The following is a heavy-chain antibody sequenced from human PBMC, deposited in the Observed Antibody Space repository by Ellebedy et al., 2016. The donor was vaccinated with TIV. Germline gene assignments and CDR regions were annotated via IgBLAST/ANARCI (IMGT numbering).Heavy chain of an antibody. CDR2: IYTSGST. CDR1: GGSISSSSYY. V-gene: IGHV4-61*02. J-gene: IGHJ4*02. D-gene: IGHD3-22*01. CDR3: ARLPFRLHMIVDDY. Sequence: SETLSLTCTVSGGSISSSSYYWSWIRQPPGKGLEWIGRIYTSGSTNYNPSLKSRVTISVDTSKNQFSLKLSSVTAADTAVYYCARLPFRLHMIVDDYWGQGTLVTVSS.